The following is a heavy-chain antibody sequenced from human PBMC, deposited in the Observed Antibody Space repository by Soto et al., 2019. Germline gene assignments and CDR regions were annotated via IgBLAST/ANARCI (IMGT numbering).Heavy chain of an antibody. CDR2: TYYRSKWYN. J-gene: IGHJ4*02. Sequence: PSQTLSLTCAISGDSVSSNSAAWNWIRQSPSRGLEWLGRTYYRSKWYNDYAVSVKSRITINPDTSKNQSSLQLNSVTPEDTAVYYCARSFTVPDGFDFDYWGQGTLVTVSS. D-gene: IGHD4-17*01. CDR1: GDSVSSNSAA. V-gene: IGHV6-1*01. CDR3: ARSFTVPDGFDFDY.